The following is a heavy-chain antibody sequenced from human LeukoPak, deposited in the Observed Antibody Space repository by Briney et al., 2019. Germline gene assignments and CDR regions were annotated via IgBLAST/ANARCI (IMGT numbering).Heavy chain of an antibody. D-gene: IGHD3-16*01. V-gene: IGHV3-23*01. J-gene: IGHJ3*02. Sequence: PGGSLRLSCAASGFTFSSYAMSWVRQAPGKGLEWVSAISGSGGSTYYADSVKGRFTISRDNSKNTLYLQMNSLRAEDTAVYYCARDSGRINDAFDIWGQGTMVTVSS. CDR2: ISGSGGST. CDR3: ARDSGRINDAFDI. CDR1: GFTFSSYA.